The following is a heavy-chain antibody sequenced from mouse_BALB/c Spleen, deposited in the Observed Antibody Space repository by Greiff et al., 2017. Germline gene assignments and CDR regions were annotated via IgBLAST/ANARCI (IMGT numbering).Heavy chain of an antibody. D-gene: IGHD1-1*01. J-gene: IGHJ3*01. V-gene: IGHV2-9*02. CDR3: ARDRWYGSSPAWFAY. CDR2: IWAGGST. Sequence: VKLVESGPGLVAPSQSLSITCTVSGFSLTSYGVHWVRQPPGKGLEWLGVIWAGGSTNYNSALMSRLSISKDNSKSQVFLKMNSLQTDDTAMYYCARDRWYGSSPAWFAYWGQGTLVTVSA. CDR1: GFSLTSYG.